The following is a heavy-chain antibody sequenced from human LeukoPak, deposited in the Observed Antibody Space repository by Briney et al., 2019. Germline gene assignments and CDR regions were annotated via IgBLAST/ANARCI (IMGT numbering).Heavy chain of an antibody. V-gene: IGHV3-23*01. CDR3: AKEGLVDILTGYSPYYFDY. D-gene: IGHD3-9*01. CDR2: ISGSGGST. CDR1: GFTFSSYA. Sequence: GGSLRLSCAASGFTFSSYAMSWVRQAPGKGLEWVSAISGSGGSTYYADSVQGRFTISRDNSKNTLYLQMNSLRAEDTAVYYCAKEGLVDILTGYSPYYFDYWGQGTLVTVSS. J-gene: IGHJ4*02.